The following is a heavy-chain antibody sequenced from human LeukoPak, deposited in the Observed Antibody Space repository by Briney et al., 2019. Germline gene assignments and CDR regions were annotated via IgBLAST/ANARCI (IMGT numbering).Heavy chain of an antibody. CDR1: GFTFSSYS. Sequence: GGSLRLSCAASGFTFSSYSMNWVRQAPGKGLEWVSSISSSSSYIYYADSVKGRFTISRDNAKNSLYLQMNSLRAEDTAVYYCARDGQQLVRPNWFDPWGQGTLVTVSS. D-gene: IGHD6-13*01. CDR3: ARDGQQLVRPNWFDP. J-gene: IGHJ5*02. V-gene: IGHV3-21*01. CDR2: ISSSSSYI.